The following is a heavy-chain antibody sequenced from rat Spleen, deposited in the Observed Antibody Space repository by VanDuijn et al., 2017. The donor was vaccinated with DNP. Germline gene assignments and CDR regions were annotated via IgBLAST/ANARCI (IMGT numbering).Heavy chain of an antibody. Sequence: EVQLVESGGGLVQPGRSLKLSCAASGFTFSNYDMAWVRQAPTKGLEWVASISPSGGSTYYRDSVKGRFTVSRDNAKSSLYLQMDSLRSEDTATYYCARHSRYNNYDWGQGVMVTVSS. V-gene: IGHV5-25*01. CDR1: GFTFSNYD. J-gene: IGHJ2*01. D-gene: IGHD1-10*01. CDR3: ARHSRYNNYD. CDR2: ISPSGGST.